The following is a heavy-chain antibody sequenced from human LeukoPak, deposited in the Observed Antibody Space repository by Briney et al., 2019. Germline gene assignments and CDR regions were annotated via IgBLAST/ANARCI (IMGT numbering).Heavy chain of an antibody. CDR3: AKDISSGYYTLFGY. V-gene: IGHV3-21*04. CDR1: GFTFSSYS. CDR2: ISSSSSYI. D-gene: IGHD3-22*01. Sequence: GGSLRLSCAASGFTFSSYSMNWVRQAPGKGLEWVSSISSSSSYIYYADSVKGRFTISRDNSKNSLYLQMNSLRTEDTALYYCAKDISSGYYTLFGYWGQGTLVTVSS. J-gene: IGHJ4*02.